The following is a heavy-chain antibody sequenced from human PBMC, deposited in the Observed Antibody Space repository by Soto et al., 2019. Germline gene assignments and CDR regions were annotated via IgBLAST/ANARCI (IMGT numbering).Heavy chain of an antibody. CDR2: ISGSGGST. D-gene: IGHD4-17*01. V-gene: IGHV3-23*01. Sequence: EVQLLESGGGLVQPGGSLRLSCAASGFTFSSYAMSWVRQAPGKGLEWVSAISGSGGSTYYADSVKGRFTISRDNSKNTLYLQMNGLRAEEPAVYYCAKYGSQRGYGDDAYWYFDLWGRGTLVTVSS. CDR1: GFTFSSYA. J-gene: IGHJ2*01. CDR3: AKYGSQRGYGDDAYWYFDL.